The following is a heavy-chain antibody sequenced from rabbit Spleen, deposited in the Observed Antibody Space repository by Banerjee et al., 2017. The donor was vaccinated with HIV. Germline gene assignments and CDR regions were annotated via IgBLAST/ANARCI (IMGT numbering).Heavy chain of an antibody. CDR2: INIVTGKS. CDR1: GFSFSNKAV. J-gene: IGHJ6*01. D-gene: IGHD1-1*01. V-gene: IGHV1S45*01. Sequence: QEQLVESGGGLVKPEGSLKLSCTASGFSFSNKAVMCWVRQAPGKGLEWIACINIVTGKSVYASWAKGRFIMSRTSSTTVTLQMTSLTAADTATYFCAREDVGGSVSLWGPGTLVTVS. CDR3: AREDVGGSVSL.